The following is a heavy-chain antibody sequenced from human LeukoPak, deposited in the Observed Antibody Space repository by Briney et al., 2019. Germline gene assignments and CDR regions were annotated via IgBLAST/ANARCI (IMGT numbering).Heavy chain of an antibody. D-gene: IGHD2/OR15-2a*01. J-gene: IGHJ6*02. CDR1: EATFNYYW. CDR3: ARYFFGMDV. Sequence: GGSLRLSCVASEATFNYYWMTWVRQAPGKGLEWVANIKHDGSLKYYMDSVKGRFTISRDNSLNSVYLQVNSVRAEDTAVYYCARYFFGMDVWGQGTTVTVSS. V-gene: IGHV3-7*01. CDR2: IKHDGSLK.